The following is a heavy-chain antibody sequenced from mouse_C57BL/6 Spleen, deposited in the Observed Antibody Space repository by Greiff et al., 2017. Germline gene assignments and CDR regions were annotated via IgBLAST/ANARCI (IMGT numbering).Heavy chain of an antibody. V-gene: IGHV1-82*01. CDR1: GYAFSSSW. Sequence: VQLQQSGPELVKPGASVKISCKASGYAFSSSWMNWVKQRPGKGLEWIGRIYPGDGDTNYNGMFKGKATLTADKSSSTAYMQLSILTSEDSAVYFCARDDYPDYWGQGTTLTVSS. D-gene: IGHD2-4*01. CDR2: IYPGDGDT. J-gene: IGHJ2*01. CDR3: ARDDYPDY.